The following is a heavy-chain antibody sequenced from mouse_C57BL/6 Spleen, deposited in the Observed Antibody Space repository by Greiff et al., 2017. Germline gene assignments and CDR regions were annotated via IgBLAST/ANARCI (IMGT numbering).Heavy chain of an antibody. V-gene: IGHV1-80*01. CDR2: IYPGDGDT. Sequence: LQESGAELVKPGASVKISCKASGYAFSSYWMNWVKQRPGKGLEWIGQIYPGDGDTNYNGKFKGKATLTADKSSSTAYMQLSSLTSEDSAVYFCARADGYGPYFDYWGQGTTLTVSS. CDR3: ARADGYGPYFDY. CDR1: GYAFSSYW. J-gene: IGHJ2*01. D-gene: IGHD1-1*02.